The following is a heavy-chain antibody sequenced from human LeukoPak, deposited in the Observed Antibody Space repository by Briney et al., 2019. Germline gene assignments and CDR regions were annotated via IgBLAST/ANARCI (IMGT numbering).Heavy chain of an antibody. V-gene: IGHV1-24*01. D-gene: IGHD1-26*01. CDR3: ARSSGSYSFDH. CDR1: GYTLTELS. J-gene: IGHJ4*02. CDR2: IHPEDGET. Sequence: ASVKVSCKDSGYTLTELSMHWVRQTPGKGLEWMGGIHPEDGETIHAQKFRGRVTMTEDTSTDTVYMELSSLRSDDTAVYYCARSSGSYSFDHWGQGTLVTVSS.